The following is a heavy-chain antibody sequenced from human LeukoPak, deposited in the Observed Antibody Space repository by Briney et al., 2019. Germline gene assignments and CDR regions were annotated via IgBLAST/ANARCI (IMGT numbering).Heavy chain of an antibody. Sequence: SETLSLTCTVSGYSISSGYCWGWIRQPPGKGLEWIGSIYHSGSTYYNPSLKSRVTISVDTSKNQFSLKLSSVTAADTAVYYCARLQTPLIDYWGQGTLVTVSS. CDR2: IYHSGST. J-gene: IGHJ4*02. V-gene: IGHV4-38-2*02. CDR3: ARLQTPLIDY. D-gene: IGHD4-23*01. CDR1: GYSISSGYC.